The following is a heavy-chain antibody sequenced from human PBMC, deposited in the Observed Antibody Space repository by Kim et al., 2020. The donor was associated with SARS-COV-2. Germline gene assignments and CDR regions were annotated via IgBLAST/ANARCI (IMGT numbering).Heavy chain of an antibody. Sequence: SVKGRFTISRDNSKNTLYLQMNSLRAEDTAVYYCAKASGSGSYVGYYFDYWGQGTLVTVSS. V-gene: IGHV3-33*06. CDR3: AKASGSGSYVGYYFDY. D-gene: IGHD3-10*01. J-gene: IGHJ4*02.